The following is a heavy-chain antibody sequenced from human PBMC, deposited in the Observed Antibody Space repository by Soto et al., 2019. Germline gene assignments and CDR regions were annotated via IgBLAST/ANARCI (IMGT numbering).Heavy chain of an antibody. CDR3: VGGYDSMVGYYYGMDV. CDR1: GGTFSSYA. CDR2: IIPIFGTA. D-gene: IGHD5-12*01. Sequence: GASVKVSCKASGGTFSSYAISWVRQAPGQGLEWMGGIIPIFGTANYAQKFQGRVTITADESTSTAYMELSSLRSEDTAVYYCVGGYDSMVGYYYGMDVWGQGTTVTVSS. J-gene: IGHJ6*02. V-gene: IGHV1-69*13.